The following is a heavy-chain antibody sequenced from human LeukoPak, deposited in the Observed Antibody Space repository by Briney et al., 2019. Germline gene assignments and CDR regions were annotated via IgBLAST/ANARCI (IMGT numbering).Heavy chain of an antibody. Sequence: PGGSLRLSCEASGTTFSSHAMTWVRQAPGKGLEWVSSIGSDGKTHYSESVKGRFAISRDNWKRILFLQLNSLRAEDTALYYCARDLHYYAAMDVWGQGTTVTVSS. CDR3: ARDLHYYAAMDV. V-gene: IGHV3-23*01. D-gene: IGHD3-10*01. J-gene: IGHJ6*02. CDR2: IGSDGKT. CDR1: GTTFSSHA.